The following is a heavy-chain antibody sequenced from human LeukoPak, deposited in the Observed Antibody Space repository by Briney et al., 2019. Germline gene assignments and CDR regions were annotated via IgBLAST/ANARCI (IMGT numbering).Heavy chain of an antibody. CDR3: AREVDGSWYGGYFDY. D-gene: IGHD6-13*01. CDR1: GYSFTSYW. Sequence: GESLKISCKGSGYSFTSYWIGWVRQMPGKGLEWMGIIYPGGSDTRYSPSFQGQVTISADKSISTAYLQWSSLKASDTAMYYCAREVDGSWYGGYFDYWGQGTLVTVSS. J-gene: IGHJ4*02. V-gene: IGHV5-51*01. CDR2: IYPGGSDT.